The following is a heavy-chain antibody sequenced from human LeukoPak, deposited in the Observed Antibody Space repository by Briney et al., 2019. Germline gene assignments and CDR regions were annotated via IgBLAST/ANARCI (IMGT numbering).Heavy chain of an antibody. CDR3: ARAGEWELLFY. CDR1: GFTFSSYS. D-gene: IGHD1-26*01. CDR2: ISSSSSTI. Sequence: GGSLRLSYAASGFTFSSYSMNWVRQAPGKGLEWVSYISSSSSTIYYADSVKGRFTISRDNAKNSLYLKMTCLRAEDTAVYYCARAGEWELLFYWGQGSLVTVSS. J-gene: IGHJ4*02. V-gene: IGHV3-48*01.